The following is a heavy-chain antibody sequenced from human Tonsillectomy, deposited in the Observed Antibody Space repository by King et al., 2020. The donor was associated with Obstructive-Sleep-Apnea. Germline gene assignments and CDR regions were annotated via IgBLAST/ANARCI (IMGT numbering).Heavy chain of an antibody. CDR3: GRSFFDYGDYPVY. CDR2: INPSGGST. CDR1: GYTFTNYY. V-gene: IGHV1-46*01. Sequence: VQLVESGAEVKKPGASVKVSCKASGYTFTNYYIHWVRQAPGQGLEWMGTINPSGGSTRYAQKFQGRVTMTRDTSTNTVYMELSSLRSEDTAVYYCGRSFFDYGDYPVYWGQGTLITVSS. J-gene: IGHJ4*02. D-gene: IGHD4-17*01.